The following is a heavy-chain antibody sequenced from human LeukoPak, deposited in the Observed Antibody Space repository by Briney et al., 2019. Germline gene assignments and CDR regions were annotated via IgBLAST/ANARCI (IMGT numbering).Heavy chain of an antibody. CDR3: ARARQWLPTGGFGY. CDR2: ISAYNGNT. CDR1: GYTFTSYG. J-gene: IGHJ4*02. V-gene: IGHV1-18*01. D-gene: IGHD6-19*01. Sequence: WASVKVSRKASGYTFTSYGISWVRQAPGQGLEWMGWISAYNGNTNYAQKLQGRVTMTTDTSTSTAYMELRSLRSDDTAVYYCARARQWLPTGGFGYWGQGTLVTVSS.